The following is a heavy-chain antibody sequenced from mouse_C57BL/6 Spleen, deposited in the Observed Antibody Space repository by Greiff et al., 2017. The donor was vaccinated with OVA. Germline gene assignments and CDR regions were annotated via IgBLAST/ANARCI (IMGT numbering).Heavy chain of an antibody. D-gene: IGHD3-2*02. V-gene: IGHV1-82*01. Sequence: VMLVESGPELVKPGASVKISCKASGYAFSSSWMNWVKQRPGKGLEWIGRIYPGDGDTNYNGKFKGKATLTADESSSTAYMQLSSLTSEDSAVYVCAPDSSGLYYAMDYWGQGTSVTVSS. J-gene: IGHJ4*01. CDR1: GYAFSSSW. CDR3: APDSSGLYYAMDY. CDR2: IYPGDGDT.